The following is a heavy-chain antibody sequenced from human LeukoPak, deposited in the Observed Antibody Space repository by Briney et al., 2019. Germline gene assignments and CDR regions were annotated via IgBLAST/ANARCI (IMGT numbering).Heavy chain of an antibody. D-gene: IGHD6-13*01. CDR3: ARGSYSRGGSFDY. J-gene: IGHJ4*02. V-gene: IGHV3-7*01. CDR2: IKQGGNEK. CDR1: GFTFSTSW. Sequence: GGSLRLSCAASGFTFSTSWMIWVRQAPGKGLEWVANIKQGGNEKYYVDSVKGRFTISRDNAKNSLFLQMNSLRVEDTAMYYCARGSYSRGGSFDYWGQGTPVTVSS.